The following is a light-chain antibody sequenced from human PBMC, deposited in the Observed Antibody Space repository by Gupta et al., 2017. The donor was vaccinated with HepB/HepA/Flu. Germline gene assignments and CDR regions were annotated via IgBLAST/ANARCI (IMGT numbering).Light chain of an antibody. CDR1: QTINNF. Sequence: DIHMTPSPSSLSASVGDRVTITCRASQTINNFLHWYQQKPGKAPKLLIYGASSLQGGVPSRFSGSGSGTDFTLTITSLQPEDVAIYYCQQSYRRRTFGQGTKVEIK. CDR3: QQSYRRRT. J-gene: IGKJ1*01. CDR2: GAS. V-gene: IGKV1-39*01.